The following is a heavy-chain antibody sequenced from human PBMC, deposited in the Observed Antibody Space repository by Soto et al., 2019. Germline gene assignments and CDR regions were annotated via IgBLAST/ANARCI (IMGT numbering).Heavy chain of an antibody. CDR3: ARASDYYYDSSGYSSQPFAFDI. J-gene: IGHJ3*02. CDR1: GGTFSSYA. CDR2: IIPIFGTA. D-gene: IGHD3-22*01. V-gene: IGHV1-69*13. Sequence: ASVKVSCKASGGTFSSYAISWVRQAPGQGLEWMGGIIPIFGTANYAQKFQGRVTITADESTSTAYMGLSSLRSEDTAVYYCARASDYYYDSSGYSSQPFAFDIWGQGTMVTVSS.